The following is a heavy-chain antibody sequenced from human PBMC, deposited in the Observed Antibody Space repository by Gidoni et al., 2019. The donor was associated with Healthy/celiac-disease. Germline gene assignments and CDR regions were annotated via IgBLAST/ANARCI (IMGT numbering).Heavy chain of an antibody. Sequence: EVQLVESGGGLVQPGGSLRLSCAASGFTFSDHYMDWVRQAPGKGLEWVGRTRNKANSYTTEYAASVKGRFTISRDDSKNSLYLQMNSLKTEDTAVYYCARESDYGDLLDYWGQGTLVTVSS. D-gene: IGHD4-17*01. J-gene: IGHJ4*02. CDR3: ARESDYGDLLDY. V-gene: IGHV3-72*01. CDR2: TRNKANSYTT. CDR1: GFTFSDHY.